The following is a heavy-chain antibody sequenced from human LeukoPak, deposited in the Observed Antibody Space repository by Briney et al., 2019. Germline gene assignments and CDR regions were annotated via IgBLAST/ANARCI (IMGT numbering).Heavy chain of an antibody. CDR3: ARKMGSSSGWHQVFDY. V-gene: IGHV1-46*01. J-gene: IGHJ4*02. CDR2: INPSGGST. D-gene: IGHD6-19*01. CDR1: GYTFTSYY. Sequence: ASVKVSCKASGYTFTSYYMHWVRQAPGQGLEWMGIINPSGGSTSYAQKFQGRVTMTRDMSTSTVYMELRSLRSDDTAVYYCARKMGSSSGWHQVFDYWGQGTLVTVSS.